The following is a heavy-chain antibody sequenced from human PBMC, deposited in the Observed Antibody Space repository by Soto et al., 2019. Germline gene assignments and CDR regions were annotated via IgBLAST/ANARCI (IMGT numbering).Heavy chain of an antibody. Sequence: SESLSLTCSVSGGTISSGYYYWSWIRQPPGKGLEWIGEINHSGSTNYNPSLKSRVTISVDTSKNQFSLKLSSVTAADTAVYYCARGIKGFWSGYYWFDPWGQGTLLTVSS. D-gene: IGHD3-3*01. CDR2: INHSGST. J-gene: IGHJ5*02. V-gene: IGHV4-39*07. CDR1: GGTISSGYYY. CDR3: ARGIKGFWSGYYWFDP.